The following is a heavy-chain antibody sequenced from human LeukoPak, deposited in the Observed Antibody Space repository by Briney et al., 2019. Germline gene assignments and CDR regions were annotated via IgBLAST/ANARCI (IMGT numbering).Heavy chain of an antibody. V-gene: IGHV1-24*01. CDR3: ARRRVGTHFDS. Sequence: GASVKVSCKASGYSFTGYYLHWVRQAPGKGLEWMGGFDPEDGETIYAQKFQGRVTMTEDTSTDTAYMELSSLRSQDTAVYYCARRRVGTHFDSWGQGTLVTVSS. D-gene: IGHD1-14*01. CDR2: FDPEDGET. J-gene: IGHJ4*02. CDR1: GYSFTGYY.